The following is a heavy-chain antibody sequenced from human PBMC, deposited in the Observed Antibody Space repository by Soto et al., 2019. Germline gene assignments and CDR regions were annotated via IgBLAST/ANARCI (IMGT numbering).Heavy chain of an antibody. V-gene: IGHV3-21*01. CDR3: ARDGEQLVPDY. Sequence: EVQLVESGGGLVKPGGSLRLSCAASGFTFSSYSMNWVRQAPGKGLEWVSSISSSSSYLYYADSVKGRFTMSSDNAKNSLYLQMNSLRAEDTAVYYCARDGEQLVPDYWGQGTLVTVSS. J-gene: IGHJ4*02. CDR1: GFTFSSYS. D-gene: IGHD6-13*01. CDR2: ISSSSSYL.